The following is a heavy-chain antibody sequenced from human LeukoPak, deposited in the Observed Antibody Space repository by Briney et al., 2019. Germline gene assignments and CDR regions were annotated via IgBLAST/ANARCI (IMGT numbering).Heavy chain of an antibody. CDR1: GGSFSGYY. D-gene: IGHD5-12*01. V-gene: IGHV4-34*01. CDR3: ARGLGIVATIYFDY. CDR2: INHSGST. J-gene: IGHJ4*02. Sequence: PSETLSLTCAVYGGSFSGYYWSWIRQPPGKGLEWIGEINHSGSTNYNPSLKSRVTISVDTSKNQFSLKLSSVTAADTAVYYCARGLGIVATIYFDYWGQGTLVTVSS.